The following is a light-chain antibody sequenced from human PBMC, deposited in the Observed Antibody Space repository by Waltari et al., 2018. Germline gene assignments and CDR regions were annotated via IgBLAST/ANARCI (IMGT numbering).Light chain of an antibody. CDR1: QTISNW. CDR2: QES. Sequence: DIQLTQSPSTLSASVGDRVTITCRTSQTISNWFAWYQQKSGKAPNLLIYQESSLKSGVPSRFSGSGSGTEFTLTIRSLQPEDFATYYCQKYNNYPYTFGQGTKLEIK. J-gene: IGKJ2*01. V-gene: IGKV1-5*03. CDR3: QKYNNYPYT.